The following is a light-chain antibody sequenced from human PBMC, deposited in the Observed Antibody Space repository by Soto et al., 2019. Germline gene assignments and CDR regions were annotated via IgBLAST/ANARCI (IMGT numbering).Light chain of an antibody. CDR3: QHYGGSMYS. CDR2: DAS. CDR1: QSVRSW. Sequence: DIQMTQSPSTLSASVGDRVTITCRASQSVRSWLAWYQQKPGRAPKFLIYDASSLESGVPSRFSGSGSGTDFTLTVTRLEPEDFAVYYCQHYGGSMYSFGQGTKLEIK. J-gene: IGKJ2*03. V-gene: IGKV1-5*01.